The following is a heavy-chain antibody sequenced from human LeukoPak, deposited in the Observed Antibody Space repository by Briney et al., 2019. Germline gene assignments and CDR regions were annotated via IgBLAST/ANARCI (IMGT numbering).Heavy chain of an antibody. CDR3: ARALLAAGLF. J-gene: IGHJ4*02. CDR2: ISSSSSYI. V-gene: IGHV3-21*04. D-gene: IGHD6-13*01. Sequence: GGSLRLSCAASGFTFSSYSMNWVRQAPGKGLEWVSSISSSSSYIYYADSVKGRFTFSRDNAKNSLYLQMNSLRADDTAVYYCARALLAAGLFWGQGTLVTVSS. CDR1: GFTFSSYS.